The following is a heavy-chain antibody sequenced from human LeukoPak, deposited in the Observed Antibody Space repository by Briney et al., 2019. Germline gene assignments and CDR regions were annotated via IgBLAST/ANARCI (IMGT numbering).Heavy chain of an antibody. CDR2: ISDTGSTI. CDR1: GFTLSSYS. CDR3: TRRFDS. Sequence: GGSLRLSCVASGFTLSSYSMNWVRQAPGKGLEWVSYISDTGSTIAYADSVKGRFTMSRDEAKNSLHLQMNSLRDEDTAVYYCTRRFDSWGQGVLVTV. V-gene: IGHV3-48*02. J-gene: IGHJ4*02.